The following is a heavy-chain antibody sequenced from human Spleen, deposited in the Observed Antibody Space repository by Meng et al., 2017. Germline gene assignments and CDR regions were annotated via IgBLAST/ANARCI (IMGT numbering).Heavy chain of an antibody. Sequence: ASVKVSCKASGYTFTGFYIHWVRQAPGQGLEWMGRINPNSGGTYFAQKFQDRVTMTRDTSMSTAYMELRRLRLDDTAVYYCARDLRAISANDYWGQGTLVTVSS. CDR2: INPNSGGT. V-gene: IGHV1-2*06. CDR3: ARDLRAISANDY. D-gene: IGHD2-15*01. CDR1: GYTFTGFY. J-gene: IGHJ4*02.